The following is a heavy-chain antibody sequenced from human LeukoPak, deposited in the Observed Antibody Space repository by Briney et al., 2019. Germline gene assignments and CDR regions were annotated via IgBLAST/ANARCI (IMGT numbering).Heavy chain of an antibody. CDR2: IIPILGIA. CDR3: ARAHCSSTSCPPDAFDI. D-gene: IGHD2-2*01. V-gene: IGHV1-69*02. J-gene: IGHJ3*02. CDR1: GGTFSSYT. Sequence: ASVKVSCKASGGTFSSYTISWVRQAPGQGLEWMGRIIPILGIANYAQKFQGRVTITADESTSTAYMELSSLRSEDTAVYYCARAHCSSTSCPPDAFDIWGQGTMVTVSS.